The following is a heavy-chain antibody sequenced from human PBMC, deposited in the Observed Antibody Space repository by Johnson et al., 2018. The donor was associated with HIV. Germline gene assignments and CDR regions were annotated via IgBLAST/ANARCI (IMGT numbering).Heavy chain of an antibody. V-gene: IGHV3-30*04. CDR3: ARQVYCSSTSCSSAFDI. CDR1: GFTFSSYA. J-gene: IGHJ3*02. D-gene: IGHD2-2*01. Sequence: QVQLVESGGGVVQPGRSLRLSCAASGFTFSSYAMHWVRQAPGKGLEWVAVITYDGSNQYYGDSVKGRFTISRDNSKNTLYLQMNSLRAGDTAVYYCARQVYCSSTSCSSAFDIWGQGTVVTVSS. CDR2: ITYDGSNQ.